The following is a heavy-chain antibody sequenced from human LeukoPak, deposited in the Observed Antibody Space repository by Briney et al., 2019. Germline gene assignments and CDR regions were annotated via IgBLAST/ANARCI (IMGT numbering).Heavy chain of an antibody. CDR1: GFTFSNAY. J-gene: IGHJ4*02. CDR3: ARVSLGLADY. CDR2: ISSSNNYI. Sequence: PGGSLRLSCAASGFTFSNAYMNWVRQAPGKGLEWVSFISSSNNYIYYADSVKGRFTISRGNAKDSLYLQMNSLRAEDTAVYYCARVSLGLADYWGQGTLVTVSS. V-gene: IGHV3-21*01.